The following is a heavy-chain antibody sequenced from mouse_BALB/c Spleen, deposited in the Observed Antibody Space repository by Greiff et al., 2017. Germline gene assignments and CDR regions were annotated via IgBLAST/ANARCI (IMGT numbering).Heavy chain of an antibody. CDR1: GFSLTSYG. Sequence: VKLMESGPGLVQPSQSLSITCTVSGFSLTSYGVHWVRQSPGKGLEWLGVIWSGGSTDYNAAFISRLSISKDNSKSQVFFKMNSLQANDTAIYYCARNDLLRLLFAYWGQGTLVTVSA. J-gene: IGHJ3*01. CDR3: ARNDLLRLLFAY. D-gene: IGHD1-2*01. V-gene: IGHV2-2*02. CDR2: IWSGGST.